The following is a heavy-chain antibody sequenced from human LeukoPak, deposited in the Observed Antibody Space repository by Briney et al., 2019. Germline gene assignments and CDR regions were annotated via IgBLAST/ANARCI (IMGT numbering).Heavy chain of an antibody. CDR1: GFTFSSYA. CDR3: AKDPLPTTLRYFDWLLYLPSVFDY. CDR2: ISGSGDST. V-gene: IGHV3-23*01. D-gene: IGHD3-9*01. Sequence: GGSLRLSCAASGFTFSSYAMSWVRQAPGKGLEWVSAISGSGDSTYYADSVKGRFTISRDNSKNTLYLQMNSLRAEDTAVYYCAKDPLPTTLRYFDWLLYLPSVFDYWGQGTLVTVSS. J-gene: IGHJ4*02.